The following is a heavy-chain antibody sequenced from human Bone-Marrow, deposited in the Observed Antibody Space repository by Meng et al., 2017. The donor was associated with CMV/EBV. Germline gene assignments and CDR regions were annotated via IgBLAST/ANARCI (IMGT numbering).Heavy chain of an antibody. Sequence: ASVKVSCKASGYTFTSYGISWVRQAPGQGLEWMGWINVYNGKRDYAQKFNVRVTMTTDTSTSTAYMELRSLRSDDTATYYCARERGYCSSINCFKEGMEVWGQGSTVTVSS. CDR3: ARERGYCSSINCFKEGMEV. CDR1: GYTFTSYG. J-gene: IGHJ6*02. D-gene: IGHD2-2*01. V-gene: IGHV1-18*01. CDR2: INVYNGKR.